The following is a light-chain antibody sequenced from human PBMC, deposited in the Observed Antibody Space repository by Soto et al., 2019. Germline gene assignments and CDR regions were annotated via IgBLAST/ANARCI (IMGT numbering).Light chain of an antibody. J-gene: IGKJ1*01. CDR2: GAS. Sequence: TMSVPAGEIATRSCRASQCACSNLAWCQQRPGQAPSLLIYGASTRATGIPARFSGSGSGREFTLTISCLQSEDFALDYCQESTNWLWTFGDRSKADI. CDR1: QCACSN. V-gene: IGKV3-15*01. CDR3: QESTNWLWT.